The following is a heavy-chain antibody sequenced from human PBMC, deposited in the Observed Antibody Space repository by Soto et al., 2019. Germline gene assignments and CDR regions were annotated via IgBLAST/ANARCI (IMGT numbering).Heavy chain of an antibody. D-gene: IGHD2-2*03. CDR2: INPSGGST. J-gene: IGHJ6*02. Sequence: ASVKVSCKASGYTFTSYYMHWVRQAPGQGLEWMGIINPSGGSTSYAQKFQGRVTMTRDTSTSTVYMELSSLRDEDTAVYYCARDGYCVSTTCYFLPDVWGQGTTVTVSS. V-gene: IGHV1-46*01. CDR1: GYTFTSYY. CDR3: ARDGYCVSTTCYFLPDV.